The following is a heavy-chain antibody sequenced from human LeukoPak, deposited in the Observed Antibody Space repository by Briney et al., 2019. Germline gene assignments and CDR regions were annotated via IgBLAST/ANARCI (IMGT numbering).Heavy chain of an antibody. CDR3: VRVPDIVVVVAAPGHYYGMDV. J-gene: IGHJ6*02. CDR1: GGSFSGYY. D-gene: IGHD2-15*01. Sequence: PSETLSLTCAVYGGSFSGYYWSWIRQPPGKGLEWIGEINHSGSTNYNPSLKSRVTISVDTSKNQFSLKLSSVTAADTAVYYCVRVPDIVVVVAAPGHYYGMDVWGQGTTVTVSS. V-gene: IGHV4-34*01. CDR2: INHSGST.